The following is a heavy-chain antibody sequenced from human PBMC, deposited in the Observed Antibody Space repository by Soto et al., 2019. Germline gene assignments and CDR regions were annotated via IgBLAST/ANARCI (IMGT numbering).Heavy chain of an antibody. CDR1: GGSISSYY. J-gene: IGHJ5*02. V-gene: IGHV4-59*01. Sequence: SETLSLTCTVSGGSISSYYWSWIRQPPGKGLEWIGYIYYSGSTNYNPSLKSRVTKSVDTSKNQFSLKLSSVTAADTAVYYCARVVVVAATLWFDPWGQGTLVTVSS. CDR3: ARVVVVAATLWFDP. CDR2: IYYSGST. D-gene: IGHD2-15*01.